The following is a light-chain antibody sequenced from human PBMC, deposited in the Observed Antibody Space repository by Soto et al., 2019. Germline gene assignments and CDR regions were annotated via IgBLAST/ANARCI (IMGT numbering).Light chain of an antibody. V-gene: IGKV3-11*01. CDR3: QEGTYWPA. Sequence: VLSQSPATVSLYPGERDTLSCRASQSVSRYLAWYQQKPGQAPRLLISDTSNRATGIPARFSGSGSGTDFTLTISSLEPEDFAVYYCQEGTYWPAFAGGTKVDI. J-gene: IGKJ4*01. CDR2: DTS. CDR1: QSVSRY.